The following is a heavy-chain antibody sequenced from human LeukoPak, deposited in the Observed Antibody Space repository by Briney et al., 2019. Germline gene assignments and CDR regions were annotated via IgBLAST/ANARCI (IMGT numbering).Heavy chain of an antibody. CDR3: ASTDCSSTSCYTMDV. Sequence: SETLSLTCTVSGGSISSYYWSWIRQPPGKGLEWIGCIYYSGSTNYNPSLKSRVTISVDTSKNQFSLKLSSVTAADTAVYYCASTDCSSTSCYTMDVWGKGTTVTVSS. V-gene: IGHV4-59*01. CDR1: GGSISSYY. D-gene: IGHD2-2*02. J-gene: IGHJ6*03. CDR2: IYYSGST.